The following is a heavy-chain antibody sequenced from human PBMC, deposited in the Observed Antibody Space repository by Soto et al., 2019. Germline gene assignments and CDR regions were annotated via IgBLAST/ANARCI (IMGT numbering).Heavy chain of an antibody. J-gene: IGHJ3*02. CDR3: ATEEVDYYDSSGPDAFDI. D-gene: IGHD3-22*01. V-gene: IGHV3-11*01. CDR1: GIIFSNYA. Sequence: GGSLRLSCAASGIIFSNYALSWVRQAPGKGLEWVSYISSSGSTIYYADSVKGRFTISRDNAKNSLYLQMNSLRAEDTAVYYCATEEVDYYDSSGPDAFDIWGQGTMVTVSS. CDR2: ISSSGSTI.